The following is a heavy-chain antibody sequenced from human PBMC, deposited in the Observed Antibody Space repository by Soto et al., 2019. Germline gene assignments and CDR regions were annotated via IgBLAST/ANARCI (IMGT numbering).Heavy chain of an antibody. CDR2: ISAYNGNT. CDR1: GYTFTSYG. CDR3: ASSIIGYCSGGSCYAYFDI. D-gene: IGHD2-15*01. Sequence: QVHLVQTGAEVKKPGASVKVSCKASGYTFTSYGISWVRQAPGQGLEWMGWISAYNGNTNYAQKLQGRVTMTTDTSTSTASMGLRSLRSDDTAVYYCASSIIGYCSGGSCYAYFDIWGQGTMVTVSS. V-gene: IGHV1-18*01. J-gene: IGHJ3*02.